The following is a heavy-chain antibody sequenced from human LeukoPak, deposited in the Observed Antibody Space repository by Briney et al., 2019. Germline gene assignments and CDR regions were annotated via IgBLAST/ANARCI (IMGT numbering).Heavy chain of an antibody. V-gene: IGHV4-4*02. CDR3: ARAERAAAVKLRY. J-gene: IGHJ4*02. CDR2: IYHSGST. D-gene: IGHD6-13*01. CDR1: GGSIRSSNW. Sequence: SGTLSLTCAVYGGSIRSSNWWSWVRQPPGKGLEWIGEIYHSGSTNYNPSLKSRVTISVDKSKNQFSLKLSSVTAADMAVYYCARAERAAAVKLRYWGQGTLVTVSS.